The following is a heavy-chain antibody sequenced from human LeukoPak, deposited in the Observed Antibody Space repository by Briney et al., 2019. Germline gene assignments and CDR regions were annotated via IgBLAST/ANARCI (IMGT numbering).Heavy chain of an antibody. V-gene: IGHV3-53*01. CDR3: ARDVATRRGYSYGSLGY. CDR1: GFTVSSNY. D-gene: IGHD5-18*01. J-gene: IGHJ4*02. Sequence: GGSLRLSCAASGFTVSSNYMSWVRQAPGKGLEWVSVIYSGGSTYYADSVKGRFTISRDNSKNTLYLQMNSLRAEDTAVYYCARDVATRRGYSYGSLGYWGQGTLVTVSS. CDR2: IYSGGST.